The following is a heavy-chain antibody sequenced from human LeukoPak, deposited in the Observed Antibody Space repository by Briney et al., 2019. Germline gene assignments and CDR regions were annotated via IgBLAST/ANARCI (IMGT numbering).Heavy chain of an antibody. D-gene: IGHD2-2*03. CDR1: GFTFSSYS. J-gene: IGHJ6*02. Sequence: GGSLRLSCAASGFTFSSYSMNWVRQAPGKGLEWVSSISSSSSYIYYADSVKGRFTISRDNAKNSLYLQMNSLRAEDTAVYYCAGATFGYCSSTSCYEYYYYGMDVWGQGTTVTVSS. V-gene: IGHV3-21*01. CDR2: ISSSSSYI. CDR3: AGATFGYCSSTSCYEYYYYGMDV.